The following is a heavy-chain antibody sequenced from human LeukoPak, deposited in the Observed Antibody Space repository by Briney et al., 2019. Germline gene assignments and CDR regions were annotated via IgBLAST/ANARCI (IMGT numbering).Heavy chain of an antibody. CDR3: AASSHSGSYRAY. CDR1: GGSISYYY. CDR2: SHDSGES. V-gene: IGHV4-59*08. Sequence: PSETLSLTRSVSGGSISYYYWSRIRQPPGKGLEWIGYSHDSGESNYNPSLRSRVIISRDTSKNQFSLNLMSVTAADTAVYYCAASSHSGSYRAYWGQGTPVTASS. D-gene: IGHD3-10*01. J-gene: IGHJ4*02.